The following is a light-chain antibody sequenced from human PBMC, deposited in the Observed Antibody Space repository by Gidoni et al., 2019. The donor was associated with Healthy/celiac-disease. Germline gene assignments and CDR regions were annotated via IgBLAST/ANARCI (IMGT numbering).Light chain of an antibody. J-gene: IGLJ2*01. CDR2: QDS. V-gene: IGLV3-1*01. Sequence: SYELTQPPSVSVSPGQTASITCSGDKLGDKYACWYQQKPGQSPVLVIYQDSKRPSVIPERFSGSNSGNTATLTISGTQAMDEADYYCQAWDSSPVVFGGGTKLTVL. CDR3: QAWDSSPVV. CDR1: KLGDKY.